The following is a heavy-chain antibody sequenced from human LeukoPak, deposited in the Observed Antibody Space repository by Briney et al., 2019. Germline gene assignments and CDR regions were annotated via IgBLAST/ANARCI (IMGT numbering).Heavy chain of an antibody. J-gene: IGHJ4*02. CDR2: IYASGST. D-gene: IGHD4-17*01. Sequence: SETLSLTCTVSGDSFSLYYWSWIRLPAGKGLEWIGHIYASGSTNYNPSLKSRVTMSVDTSKNQFSLRLSSVTAADTAVYYCARGPTTVTRAFDYWGQGTLVTVSS. CDR3: ARGPTTVTRAFDY. V-gene: IGHV4-4*07. CDR1: GDSFSLYY.